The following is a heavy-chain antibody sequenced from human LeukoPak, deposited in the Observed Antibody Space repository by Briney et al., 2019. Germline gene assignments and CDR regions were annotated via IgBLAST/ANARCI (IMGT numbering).Heavy chain of an antibody. Sequence: SETLSLTCAVYGGSFSGYYWSWIRQPPGKGLEWIGEINHSGSTNYNPSLKSRVTISVDTSKNQFSLKLSSVTAADTAVYYCARGHSLVIWGQGTLVTVSS. CDR3: ARGHSLVI. CDR2: INHSGST. D-gene: IGHD2-21*01. J-gene: IGHJ4*02. V-gene: IGHV4-34*01. CDR1: GGSFSGYY.